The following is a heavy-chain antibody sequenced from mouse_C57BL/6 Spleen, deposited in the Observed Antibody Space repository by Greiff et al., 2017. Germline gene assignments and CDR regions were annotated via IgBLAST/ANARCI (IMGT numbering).Heavy chain of an antibody. V-gene: IGHV1-63*01. CDR1: GYTFTNYW. Sequence: QVQLQQSGAELVRPGTSVKMSCKASGYTFTNYWIGWAKQRPGHGLEWIGDIYPGGGYTNYNEKFKGKATLTADKSSSTAYMQFSSLTSEDSAIYYGARSPSYDYDEGYAMDYWGQGTSVTVSS. CDR2: IYPGGGYT. J-gene: IGHJ4*01. D-gene: IGHD2-4*01. CDR3: ARSPSYDYDEGYAMDY.